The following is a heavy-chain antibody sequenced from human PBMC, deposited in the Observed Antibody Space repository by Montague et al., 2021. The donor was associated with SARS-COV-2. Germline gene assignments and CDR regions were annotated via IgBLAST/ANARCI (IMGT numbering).Heavy chain of an antibody. J-gene: IGHJ3*01. Sequence: CAILGDSVSSPSASWNWIRQSPSRGLEWLGRTYYRSWWRSQYPGSLESRITISGDTSKNQFSLQLNSVTPEDTAVYYCASAFYGDHWAFDVWGRGTMVTVSS. CDR1: GDSVSSPSAS. CDR3: ASAFYGDHWAFDV. CDR2: TYYRSWWRS. V-gene: IGHV6-1*01. D-gene: IGHD3-3*02.